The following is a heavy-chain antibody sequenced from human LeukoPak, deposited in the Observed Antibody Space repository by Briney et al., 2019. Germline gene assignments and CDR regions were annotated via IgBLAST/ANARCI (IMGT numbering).Heavy chain of an antibody. CDR2: INPNSGGT. CDR3: ARDRDGYYGMDV. D-gene: IGHD3-10*01. V-gene: IGHV1-2*02. J-gene: IGHJ6*02. CDR1: GYTFTGYY. Sequence: GASVKVSCKASGYTFTGYYMHWVRQAPGQGLEWMGWINPNSGGTNYAQKFQGRVTMTRDTSISAAYMELSRLRSDDTAVYYCARDRDGYYGMDVWGQGTTVTVSS.